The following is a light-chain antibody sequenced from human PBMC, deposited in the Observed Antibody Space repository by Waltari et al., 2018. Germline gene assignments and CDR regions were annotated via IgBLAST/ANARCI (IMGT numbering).Light chain of an antibody. J-gene: IGLJ3*02. CDR2: RNN. V-gene: IGLV10-54*01. Sequence: QAGLTQPPSLSKGLRQTATLTCTGNNYNVGHQGAAWLQPHQGHPPNLIFHRNNTRPPGISGGLSASRSGNAASLTISGLQPEDEADYYCSAWDSSLDAWVFGGGTKLTVL. CDR1: NYNVGHQG. CDR3: SAWDSSLDAWV.